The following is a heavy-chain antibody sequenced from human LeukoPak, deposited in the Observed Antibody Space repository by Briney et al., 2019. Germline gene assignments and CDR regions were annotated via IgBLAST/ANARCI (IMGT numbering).Heavy chain of an antibody. CDR1: GFTYSDYG. D-gene: IGHD3-16*01. CDR3: VKGGSISHNWFDS. Sequence: GGSLRLSCAASGFTYSDYGMHWVRQAPGRGLEWVAFILNDGTWEYYPDSVKGRLTISRDNPRNTLYLQMNSVRLEDTAIYYCVKGGSISHNWFDSWGQGTLVTVSS. J-gene: IGHJ5*01. CDR2: ILNDGTWE. V-gene: IGHV3-30*02.